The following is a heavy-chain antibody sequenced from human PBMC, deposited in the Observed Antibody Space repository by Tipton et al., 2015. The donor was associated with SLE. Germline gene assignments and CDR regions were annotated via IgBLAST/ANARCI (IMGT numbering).Heavy chain of an antibody. CDR3: ARMEGMITYGGIAGL. D-gene: IGHD3-16*01. CDR1: GGSISGTSHY. J-gene: IGHJ4*02. CDR2: IYYSGTT. Sequence: TLSLTCTVSGGSISGTSHYWGWIRQSPGKGLEWLGSIYYSGTTYYNPSLKSRVTISVDTPKNQISLKLRSVTATATAVYYCARMEGMITYGGIAGLWGQGTVVTVSS. V-gene: IGHV4-39*01.